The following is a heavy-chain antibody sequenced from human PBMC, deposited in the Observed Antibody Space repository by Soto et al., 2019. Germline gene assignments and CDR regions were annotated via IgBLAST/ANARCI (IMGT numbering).Heavy chain of an antibody. D-gene: IGHD5-12*01. J-gene: IGHJ3*02. CDR2: INAGNGNT. V-gene: IGHV1-3*01. CDR1: GYTFTSYA. CDR3: ARFRKDGYNYEAFDI. Sequence: ASVKFSCKASGYTFTSYAMHWMRQAPGQRLEWMGWINAGNGNTKYSQKFQGRVTITRDTSASTAYMELSSLRSEDTAVYYCARFRKDGYNYEAFDIWGQGTMVTVSS.